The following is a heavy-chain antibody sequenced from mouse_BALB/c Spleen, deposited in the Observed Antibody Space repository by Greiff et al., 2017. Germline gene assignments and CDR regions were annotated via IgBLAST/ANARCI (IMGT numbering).Heavy chain of an antibody. Sequence: LVESGGGLVQPGGSRKLSCAASGFTFSSFGMHWVRQAPEKGLEWVAYISSGSSTIYYADTVKGRFTISRDNPKNTLFLQMTSLRSEDTAMYYCARGDYYGSSYGFAYWGQGTLVTVSA. CDR3: ARGDYYGSSYGFAY. J-gene: IGHJ3*01. CDR2: ISSGSSTI. CDR1: GFTFSSFG. V-gene: IGHV5-17*02. D-gene: IGHD1-1*01.